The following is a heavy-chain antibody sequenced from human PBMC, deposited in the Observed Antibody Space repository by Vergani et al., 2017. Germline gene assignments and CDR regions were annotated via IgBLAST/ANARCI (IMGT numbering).Heavy chain of an antibody. J-gene: IGHJ4*02. CDR3: ASKRGACRAAYCHSYDF. V-gene: IGHV4-39*01. CDR2: MDYSGST. Sequence: QVQLQQWGGGLLKPSETLSLTCTVSCDSVISTDYHWGWIRQPPGKGLEWIGSMDYSGSTSYNPSLESRISISFETPKNQFSLRLTSLTAADTAVYYCASKRGACRAAYCHSYDFWGPGTLVGVSS. D-gene: IGHD2-15*01. CDR1: CDSVISTDYH.